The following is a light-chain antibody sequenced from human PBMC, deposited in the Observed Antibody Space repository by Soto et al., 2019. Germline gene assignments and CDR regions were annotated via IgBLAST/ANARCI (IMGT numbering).Light chain of an antibody. J-gene: IGKJ2*01. CDR3: QQYYSTPYT. Sequence: DIVMTQSPDSLAVFLGERATINCKSSQSVLYSSNNKNYLAWYQQKPGQPPKLLIYWASTRESGVPDRFSGGGSGTDFTLTISSLQAEDVAVYYCQQYYSTPYTFGQGDQAGDQT. V-gene: IGKV4-1*01. CDR2: WAS. CDR1: QSVLYSSNNKNY.